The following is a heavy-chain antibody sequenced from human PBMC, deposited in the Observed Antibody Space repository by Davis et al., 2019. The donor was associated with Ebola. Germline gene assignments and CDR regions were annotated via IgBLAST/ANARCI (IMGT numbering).Heavy chain of an antibody. CDR2: IYYSGST. J-gene: IGHJ6*02. D-gene: IGHD2-21*02. Sequence: SETLSLTCTVSGGSVSSGSYYWSWIRQPPGKGLEWIGYIYYSGSTNYNPSLKSRVTISVDKSKNQFSLKPSSVTAADTAVYFCASQGGDYVTYYGMDVWGQGTTVTVSS. CDR1: GGSVSSGSYY. CDR3: ASQGGDYVTYYGMDV. V-gene: IGHV4-61*01.